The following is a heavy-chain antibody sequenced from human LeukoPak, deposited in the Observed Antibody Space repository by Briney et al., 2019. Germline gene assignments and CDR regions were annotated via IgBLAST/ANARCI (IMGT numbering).Heavy chain of an antibody. J-gene: IGHJ4*02. Sequence: GGSLRLSCAASGFTFSTYGMHWVRQAPGKGLGWVAFIRYDGSNKYYADSVKGRFTISRDNSKNTLYLQMNSLRPEDTAVYYCAKVNKGGYDSFDYWGQGTLVTVSS. D-gene: IGHD5-12*01. CDR1: GFTFSTYG. V-gene: IGHV3-30*02. CDR3: AKVNKGGYDSFDY. CDR2: IRYDGSNK.